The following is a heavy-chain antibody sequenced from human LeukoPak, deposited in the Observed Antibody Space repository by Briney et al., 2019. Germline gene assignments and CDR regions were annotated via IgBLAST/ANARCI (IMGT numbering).Heavy chain of an antibody. V-gene: IGHV3-43*02. CDR2: ISGDGGST. CDR3: AKGGIVVVIPDAFDI. J-gene: IGHJ3*02. CDR1: GFTFDDYA. Sequence: GGSLRLSCAASGFTFDDYAMHWVRQAPGKGLEWVSLISGDGGSTYYADSVKGRFTISRDNSKNSLYPQMNSLRTEDTALYYCAKGGIVVVIPDAFDIWGQGTMVTVSS. D-gene: IGHD3-22*01.